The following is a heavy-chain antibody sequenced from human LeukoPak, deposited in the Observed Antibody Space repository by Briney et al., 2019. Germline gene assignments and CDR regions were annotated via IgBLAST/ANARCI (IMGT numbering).Heavy chain of an antibody. CDR1: VGTFSSYA. J-gene: IGHJ4*02. CDR3: ARVRTELSGYGPLGFDY. CDR2: IIPIFGTA. V-gene: IGHV1-69*13. D-gene: IGHD5-12*01. Sequence: GASVKVSCKASVGTFSSYAIGWVRQAPGQGLAWMGGIIPIFGTANYAQKFQGRVTITADESTSTAYMELSSLRSEDTAVYYCARVRTELSGYGPLGFDYWGQGTLVTVSS.